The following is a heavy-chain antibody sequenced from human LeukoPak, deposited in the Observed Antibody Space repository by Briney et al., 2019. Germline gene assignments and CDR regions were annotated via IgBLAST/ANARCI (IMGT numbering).Heavy chain of an antibody. D-gene: IGHD6-13*01. Sequence: PGRSLRLSCAASGFTFSSYGMHWVRQAPGKGLEWVAVISYDGSNKYYADSVKGRFTISRDNSKNTLYLQMNSLRAEDTGVYYCAKGGYSPPNYWGQGTLVTVSS. CDR2: ISYDGSNK. CDR1: GFTFSSYG. V-gene: IGHV3-30*18. CDR3: AKGGYSPPNY. J-gene: IGHJ4*02.